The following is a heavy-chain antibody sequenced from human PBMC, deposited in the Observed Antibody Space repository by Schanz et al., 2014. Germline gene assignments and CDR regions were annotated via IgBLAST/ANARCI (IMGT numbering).Heavy chain of an antibody. J-gene: IGHJ3*01. D-gene: IGHD1-1*01. V-gene: IGHV3-7*01. Sequence: DVQLVESGGTLVQPGGSLIISCAASGFTFSSYWMVWLRQAPGKGLEWVANIEGDGTRTYYVDSVKGRFTVSRDNAENSLYLNMRSLRVGDTAVYYCASDADYNHASDFWYDAYDFWGQGTVVTVSS. CDR1: GFTFSSYW. CDR3: ASDADYNHASDFWYDAYDF. CDR2: IEGDGTRT.